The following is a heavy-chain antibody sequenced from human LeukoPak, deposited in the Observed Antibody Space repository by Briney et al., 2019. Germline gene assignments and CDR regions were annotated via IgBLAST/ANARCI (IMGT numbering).Heavy chain of an antibody. V-gene: IGHV3-66*01. CDR3: ARDQPRSYPYYYYGMDV. J-gene: IGHJ6*02. CDR2: IYSGGST. CDR1: GFTVSSNY. D-gene: IGHD3-16*02. Sequence: GGSLRLSCAASGFTVSSNYMSWVRQAPGKGLEWVSVIYSGGSTYYADSVKGRFTISRDNSKNTLYLQMNSLRAEDTAVYYCARDQPRSYPYYYYGMDVWGQGTTVTVSS.